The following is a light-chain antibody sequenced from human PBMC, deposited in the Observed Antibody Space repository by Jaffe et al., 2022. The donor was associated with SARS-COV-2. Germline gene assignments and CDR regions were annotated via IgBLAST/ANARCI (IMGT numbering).Light chain of an antibody. J-gene: IGKJ1*01. CDR2: GAS. V-gene: IGKV3-20*01. Sequence: EIVLTQSPGTLSLSPGERATLSCRASQRIGTTYLAWYQQKPGQAPRLLIYGASSRATGIPDRFSGSGSGTDFTLTISRLEPEDFAVYYCQQYASSRTFGQGTKVEIK. CDR3: QQYASSRT. CDR1: QRIGTTY.